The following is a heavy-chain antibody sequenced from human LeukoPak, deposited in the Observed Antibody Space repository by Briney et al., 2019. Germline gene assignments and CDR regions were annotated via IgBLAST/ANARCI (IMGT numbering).Heavy chain of an antibody. Sequence: GGSLRLSCAASGFTFSSYAMSWVRQAPGKGLEWVSAISGSGGSTYYADSVKGRFTISRDNAKNSLYLQMNSLRAEDTAVYYCARDRGYSYGYYYMDVWGKGPRSPSP. V-gene: IGHV3-23*01. CDR1: GFTFSSYA. CDR2: ISGSGGST. J-gene: IGHJ6*03. D-gene: IGHD5-18*01. CDR3: ARDRGYSYGYYYMDV.